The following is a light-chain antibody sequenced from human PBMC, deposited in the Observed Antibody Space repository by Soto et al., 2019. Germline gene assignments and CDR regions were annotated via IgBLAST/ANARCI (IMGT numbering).Light chain of an antibody. CDR1: SSNIGSNY. CDR2: RNN. CDR3: AAWDDSLSTV. V-gene: IGLV1-47*01. Sequence: QSVLTQPPSASGTPGQRVTISCSGSSSNIGSNYVYWYQQLPGTAPKLLIYRNNQRPSGVPDRFSGSKSGTSASLAISGLRSEDKADYYCAAWDDSLSTVFGGGTKLTVL. J-gene: IGLJ2*01.